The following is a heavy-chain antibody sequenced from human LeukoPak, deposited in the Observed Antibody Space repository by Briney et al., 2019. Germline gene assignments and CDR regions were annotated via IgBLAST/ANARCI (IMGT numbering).Heavy chain of an antibody. CDR2: IYSGGST. D-gene: IGHD5-18*01. J-gene: IGHJ4*02. Sequence: GGSLRLSCAASGFTVSSNYMSWVRQAPGKGLEWVPVIYSGGSTYYADSVKGRFTISRDNSKNTLYLQMNSLKAENTAVYYCARDPDGYRQGHHFDYWGQGTLVTVSS. CDR3: ARDPDGYRQGHHFDY. CDR1: GFTVSSNY. V-gene: IGHV3-66*01.